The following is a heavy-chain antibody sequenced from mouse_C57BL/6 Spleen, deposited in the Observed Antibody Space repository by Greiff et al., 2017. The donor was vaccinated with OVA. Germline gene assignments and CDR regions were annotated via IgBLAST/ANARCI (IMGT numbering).Heavy chain of an antibody. V-gene: IGHV1-26*01. CDR1: GYTFTDYY. CDR2: INPDNGGT. CDR3: ARWGTTSALLAMDY. D-gene: IGHD1-1*01. Sequence: EVQLQQSGPELVKPGASVKISCKASGYTFTDYYMNWVKQSHGKSLEWIGDINPDNGGTSYNQKFKGKATLTVDKSSSTAYMKLRSLTSEDSAVYCCARWGTTSALLAMDYWGQGTSVTVSS. J-gene: IGHJ4*01.